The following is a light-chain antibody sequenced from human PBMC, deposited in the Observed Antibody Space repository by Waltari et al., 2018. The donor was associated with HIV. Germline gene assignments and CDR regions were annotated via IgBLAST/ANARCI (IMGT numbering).Light chain of an antibody. Sequence: QSALTQPRSVSGSPGQSVTISCTGTSSDVGGFNYVSWYQQYPGRAPKLMIYDVTKRPSGVPDRFSGSKSGNTASLTISGLQAEDEADYYCSSYTSSSTPYVFGTGTKVTVL. J-gene: IGLJ1*01. CDR2: DVT. V-gene: IGLV2-11*01. CDR1: SSDVGGFNY. CDR3: SSYTSSSTPYV.